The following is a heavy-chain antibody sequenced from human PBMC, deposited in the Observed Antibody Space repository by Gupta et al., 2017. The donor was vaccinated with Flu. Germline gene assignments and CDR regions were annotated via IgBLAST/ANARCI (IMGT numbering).Heavy chain of an antibody. D-gene: IGHD3-22*01. J-gene: IGHJ4*02. CDR2: VHWNGSA. Sequence: QLHLQESGPGLVKSSETLSLTCTLSGGSISTFYSNWVRLTPGRGLEWIGCVHWNGSANYNPSLNSRVTISVDTSKNQFSLRLTSVTAADTAIYYCARNYFDSGGWSPWDYWGQGTLVTVSS. CDR3: ARNYFDSGGWSPWDY. CDR1: GGSISTFY. V-gene: IGHV4-59*12.